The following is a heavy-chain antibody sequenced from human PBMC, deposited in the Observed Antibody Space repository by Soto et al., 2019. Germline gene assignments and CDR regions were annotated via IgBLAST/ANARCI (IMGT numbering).Heavy chain of an antibody. D-gene: IGHD3-9*01. V-gene: IGHV3-48*02. CDR2: FGTSRKYI. CDR1: GYTFSEYS. CDR3: VRDRDWAFDI. Sequence: GSLRLSCLASGYTFSEYSMNLVRQAPGKGLEWVSYFGTSRKYIFYADSVRGRFTISRDDARNSLYLQLNSLRDEDTAVYYCVRDRDWAFDIWGQGTMVTVSS. J-gene: IGHJ3*02.